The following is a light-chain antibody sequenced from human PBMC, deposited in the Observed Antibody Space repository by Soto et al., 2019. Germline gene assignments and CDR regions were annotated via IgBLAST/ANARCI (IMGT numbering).Light chain of an antibody. CDR1: ETVRSD. V-gene: IGKV3-15*01. J-gene: IGKJ5*01. Sequence: EMVMTQSPATLSVFPVERATLSCRSSETVRSDLAWYQQKPGQAPRLLIYDASTRATGIPARFSGSGSGTEFTLTISSLQSEDFAVYYCQQYNRWPPITFGQGTRLEIK. CDR3: QQYNRWPPIT. CDR2: DAS.